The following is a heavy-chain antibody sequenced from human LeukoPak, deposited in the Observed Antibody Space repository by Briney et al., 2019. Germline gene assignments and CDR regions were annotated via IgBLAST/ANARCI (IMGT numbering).Heavy chain of an antibody. Sequence: GASVKVSCKASGYSFTSYGISWVRQAPGQGLEWMGIINPSGGRASYAQKFQGRVTMTRDTSTSTVYMELSSLRSEDTAVYYCARDPYCSSTSCYDVVLDYWGQGTLVTVSS. D-gene: IGHD2-2*01. CDR1: GYSFTSYG. CDR2: INPSGGRA. J-gene: IGHJ4*02. V-gene: IGHV1-46*01. CDR3: ARDPYCSSTSCYDVVLDY.